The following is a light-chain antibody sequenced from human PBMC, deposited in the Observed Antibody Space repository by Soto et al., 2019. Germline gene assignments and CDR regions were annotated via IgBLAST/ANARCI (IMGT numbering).Light chain of an antibody. J-gene: IGKJ2*01. CDR1: QSISVH. CDR3: QQIYMTPYT. Sequence: DIQMTQSPSSLSASVRDTVTITCRASQSISVHLNWYQQKLGEVPKLLIYAASNLHSGVPSRFSGSGSETDFALTISSLQPEDFATYYCQQIYMTPYTFGQGTRLEIK. CDR2: AAS. V-gene: IGKV1-39*01.